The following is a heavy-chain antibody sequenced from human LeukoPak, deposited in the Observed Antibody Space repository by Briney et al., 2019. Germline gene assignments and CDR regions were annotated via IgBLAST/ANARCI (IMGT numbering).Heavy chain of an antibody. CDR3: TRDHVESVTLYAAFDI. J-gene: IGHJ3*02. Sequence: ASVKISCKASGYTFTHYSLHGVRQAPGQGLEWMGIINPSGGSTFYSRQFQGRVTMTSDTSTTSIHMELSGLRYDDTAGYYCTRDHVESVTLYAAFDIWGQGTAVTVS. D-gene: IGHD2-8*01. CDR2: INPSGGST. CDR1: GYTFTHYS. V-gene: IGHV1-46*01.